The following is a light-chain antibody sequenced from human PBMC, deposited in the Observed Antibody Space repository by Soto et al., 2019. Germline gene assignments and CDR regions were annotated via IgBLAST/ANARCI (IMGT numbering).Light chain of an antibody. J-gene: IGKJ1*01. CDR2: GAS. Sequence: DIQITQSPSSVSASVGDRVTVTCRASQNVSTWLTWYKQTPGKAPNLLSYGASTLQRGVPSRFRGSGSGTDFTLTISRLQPEDFALYYCQHYGSSPRTFGQGTKVDIK. CDR3: QHYGSSPRT. CDR1: QNVSTW. V-gene: IGKV1-12*01.